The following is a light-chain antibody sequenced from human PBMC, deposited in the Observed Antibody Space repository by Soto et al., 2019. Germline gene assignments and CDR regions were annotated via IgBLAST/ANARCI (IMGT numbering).Light chain of an antibody. V-gene: IGKV1-33*01. CDR1: QYISTY. CDR3: QQYDNLFT. CDR2: DNS. J-gene: IGKJ3*01. Sequence: DIQMTQSPSSLSASVGDRVTITCQASQYISTYLNWYQHKSWKAPKLLIYDNSNLQAGVPSRFSGSGSGTDFTVTNSSLQPEDIGTYYCQQYDNLFTFGPGTKVDIK.